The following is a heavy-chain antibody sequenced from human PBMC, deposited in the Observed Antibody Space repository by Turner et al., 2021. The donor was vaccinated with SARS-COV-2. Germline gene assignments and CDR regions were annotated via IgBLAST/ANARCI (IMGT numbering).Heavy chain of an antibody. Sequence: QLQPQESRPGLVQPSEILSPTCAVSGVSISRSSYYWGWIRQPPGKGLEWIGSIYYSGSTYYNPSLKSRVTISVDTSKNQFSLKLSSVTAADTAVYYCAVEGVVVTTTHYGMDVWGQGTTVTVSS. J-gene: IGHJ6*02. CDR2: IYYSGST. V-gene: IGHV4-39*01. CDR1: GVSISRSSYY. CDR3: AVEGVVVTTTHYGMDV. D-gene: IGHD4-4*01.